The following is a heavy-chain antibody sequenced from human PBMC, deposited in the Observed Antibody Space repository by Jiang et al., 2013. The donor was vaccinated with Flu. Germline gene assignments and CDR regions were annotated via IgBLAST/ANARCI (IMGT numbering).Heavy chain of an antibody. CDR1: GGSISPYY. J-gene: IGHJ3*02. V-gene: IGHV4-34*01. CDR3: ARLLRGSNTGSSWAFDI. Sequence: LLKPSETLSLTCTVSGGSISPYYWTWIRQPPGKGLEWIGEINHSGSTNYNPSLKSRVTVSVDTSKNQFSLKLSSVTAADTAVYYCARLLRGSNTGSSWAFDIWGRGTMVTVSS. CDR2: INHSGST. D-gene: IGHD1-26*01.